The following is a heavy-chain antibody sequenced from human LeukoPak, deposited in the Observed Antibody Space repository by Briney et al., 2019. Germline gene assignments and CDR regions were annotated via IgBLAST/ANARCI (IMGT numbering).Heavy chain of an antibody. D-gene: IGHD4-17*01. CDR1: GFTFSSYS. J-gene: IGHJ1*01. CDR2: ISSSSSSI. V-gene: IGHV3-48*02. CDR3: ARGIWYGDYGEYFQH. Sequence: GGSLRLSCAASGFTFSSYSMNWVRQAPGKGLEWVSYISSSSSSIYYADSVKGRFTISRDNAKNSLYLQMNSLRDEDTAVYYCARGIWYGDYGEYFQHWGQGTLVTVSS.